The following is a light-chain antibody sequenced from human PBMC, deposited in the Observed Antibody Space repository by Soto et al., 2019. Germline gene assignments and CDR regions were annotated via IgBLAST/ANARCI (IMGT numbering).Light chain of an antibody. CDR3: HQLN. J-gene: IGKJ4*01. V-gene: IGKV3-11*01. CDR1: QSISNY. Sequence: EVVFTQSPATLSLSPGERATLSCRASQSISNYLAWYQKKPGQPPRLLIYDASNRATGIPARFSGSGSGTDFTLTINSLEPEDFAVYYCHQLNFGGGTKVDIK. CDR2: DAS.